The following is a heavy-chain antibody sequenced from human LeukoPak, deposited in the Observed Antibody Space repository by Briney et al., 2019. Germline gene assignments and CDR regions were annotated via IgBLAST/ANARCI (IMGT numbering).Heavy chain of an antibody. CDR3: ARGNWNKLEVFDY. CDR2: ISGSGGST. CDR1: GFTFTNYV. V-gene: IGHV3-23*01. J-gene: IGHJ4*02. D-gene: IGHD1/OR15-1a*01. Sequence: GGSLRLSCAASGFTFTNYVMTWVRQAPGKGLEWVSAISGSGGSTYYADSVKGRFTVSRDNSKNTVYLQMNSLRAEDTAVYYCARGNWNKLEVFDYWGQGTLVAVSS.